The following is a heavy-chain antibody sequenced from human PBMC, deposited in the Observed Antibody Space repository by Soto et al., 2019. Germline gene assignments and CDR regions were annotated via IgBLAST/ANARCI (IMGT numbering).Heavy chain of an antibody. Sequence: GGSLRLSCAASGFTFSSYWMSWVRQAPGKGLEWVANINQDGSEKYYVDSVKGRFTISRDNAKNSLYLQMNSLRAEDTAVYYCARTGYNWNYRYYYGMDVWGQGTTVTVSS. V-gene: IGHV3-7*05. CDR3: ARTGYNWNYRYYYGMDV. D-gene: IGHD1-7*01. CDR2: INQDGSEK. CDR1: GFTFSSYW. J-gene: IGHJ6*02.